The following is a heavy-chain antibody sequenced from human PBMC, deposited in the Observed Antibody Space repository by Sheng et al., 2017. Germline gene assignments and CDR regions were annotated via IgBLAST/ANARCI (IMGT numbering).Heavy chain of an antibody. CDR3: AKVGPAGIPGRWFDP. J-gene: IGHJ5*02. CDR1: GFTVSANY. Sequence: EVQVVETGGGLIQPGGSLRLSCAASGFTVSANYMSWVRQAPGKGLEWVSVIYSGGSTYYSDSVKGRFTISRDNSKNTVYLQMNSLRVEDTAVYYCAKVGPAGIPGRWFDPWGQGTLVTVSS. D-gene: IGHD6-13*01. CDR2: IYSGGST. V-gene: IGHV3-53*02.